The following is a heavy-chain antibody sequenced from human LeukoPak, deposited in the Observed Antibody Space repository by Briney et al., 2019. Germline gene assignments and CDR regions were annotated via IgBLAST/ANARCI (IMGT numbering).Heavy chain of an antibody. D-gene: IGHD6-19*01. CDR1: GGSFSGYY. CDR2: INHSGGT. V-gene: IGHV4-34*01. CDR3: ARVLQDGYSSGWTFDY. J-gene: IGHJ4*02. Sequence: PSETLSLTCAVYGGSFSGYYWSWIRQPPGKGLEWIGEINHSGGTNYNPSLKSRVTISVDTSKNQFSLKLSSVTAADTAVYYCARVLQDGYSSGWTFDYWGQGTLVTVSS.